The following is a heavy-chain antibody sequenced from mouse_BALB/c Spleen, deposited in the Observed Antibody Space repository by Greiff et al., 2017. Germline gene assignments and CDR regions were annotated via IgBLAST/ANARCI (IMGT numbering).Heavy chain of an antibody. CDR1: GFNIKDYY. J-gene: IGHJ3*01. V-gene: IGHV14-4*02. CDR3: NFYDGLHGCAY. D-gene: IGHD2-3*01. Sequence: EVQLQQSGAELVRSGASVKLSCTASGFNIKDYYMHWVKQRPEQGLEWIGWIDPENGDTEYAPKFQGKATMTADTSSNTAYLQLSSLTSEDTAVYYCNFYDGLHGCAYGGQGTLVTVSA. CDR2: IDPENGDT.